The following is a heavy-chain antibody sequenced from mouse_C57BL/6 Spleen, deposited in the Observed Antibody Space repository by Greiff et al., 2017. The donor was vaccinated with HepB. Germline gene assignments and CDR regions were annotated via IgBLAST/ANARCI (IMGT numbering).Heavy chain of an antibody. D-gene: IGHD1-1*02. Sequence: QVQLQQSGAELVRPGASVKLSCKASGYTFTDYYINWVKQRPGQGLEWIARIYPGSGNTYYNEKFKGKATLTAEKSSSTAYMQLSSLTSEDSAVYFCANGGNYNGYFDYWGQGTTLTVSS. CDR1: GYTFTDYY. V-gene: IGHV1-76*01. CDR3: ANGGNYNGYFDY. CDR2: IYPGSGNT. J-gene: IGHJ2*01.